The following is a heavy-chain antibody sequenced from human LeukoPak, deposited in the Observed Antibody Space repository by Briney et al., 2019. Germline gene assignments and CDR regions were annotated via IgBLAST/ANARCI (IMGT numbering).Heavy chain of an antibody. CDR2: ISSNGGIT. CDR3: IRDRLPTTTVTPQH. CDR1: GFTFSSYV. V-gene: IGHV3-64D*06. D-gene: IGHD4-17*01. J-gene: IGHJ1*01. Sequence: GGSLRLSCSASGFTFSSYVMHWVRQAPGKGLEYVSAISSNGGITYYADSVKGRFTISRDNSKNTLYLQMSSLRPEDTAVYYCIRDRLPTTTVTPQHWGQGTLVTVSS.